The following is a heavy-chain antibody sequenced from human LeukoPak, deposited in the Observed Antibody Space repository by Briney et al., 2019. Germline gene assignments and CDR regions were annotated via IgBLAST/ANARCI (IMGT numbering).Heavy chain of an antibody. CDR1: GFIFSSYW. V-gene: IGHV3-48*04. CDR3: ARDTRGESDY. Sequence: GGSLRLSCAASGFIFSSYWLHWVRQAPGKGLEWISYINSNSDTVHYSNSVEGRFTISRDNAKNSLYLQMNSLRAEDTAMYYCARDTRGESDYWGHGTLVTVSS. CDR2: INSNSDTV. J-gene: IGHJ4*01. D-gene: IGHD2-2*01.